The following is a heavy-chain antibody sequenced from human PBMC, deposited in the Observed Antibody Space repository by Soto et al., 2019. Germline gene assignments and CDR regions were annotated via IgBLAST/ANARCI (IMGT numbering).Heavy chain of an antibody. Sequence: QVQLQESGPGLVKPSQTLSLSCTVSGGSFSSGGHYWSWIRQHPGEGLELIAYFYYGGTTYYSPSLESRLTMSVDASQSQFSLRLSSVTDADTAVYYCAGSFHSGYGPFDLWGQGTLVTVSS. J-gene: IGHJ4*02. V-gene: IGHV4-31*03. CDR1: GGSFSSGGHY. D-gene: IGHD5-12*01. CDR3: AGSFHSGYGPFDL. CDR2: FYYGGTT.